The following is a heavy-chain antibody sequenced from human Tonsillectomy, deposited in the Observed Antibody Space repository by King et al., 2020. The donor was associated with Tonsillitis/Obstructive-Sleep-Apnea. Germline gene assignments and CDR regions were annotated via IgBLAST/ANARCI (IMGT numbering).Heavy chain of an antibody. D-gene: IGHD3-10*01. V-gene: IGHV3-30*04. CDR3: ARDIGYLLYFDY. J-gene: IGHJ4*02. CDR1: GFTFITYA. CDR2: ISYDVNNK. Sequence: VQLVESGGGVVQPGRSLRLSCAASGFTFITYAMHWVRQAPGKGLEWVAFISYDVNNKYYADSVKGRFTISRDNSKNTLYLPMHNLRAEDKAVYYCARDIGYLLYFDYWGQGTLVTVSS.